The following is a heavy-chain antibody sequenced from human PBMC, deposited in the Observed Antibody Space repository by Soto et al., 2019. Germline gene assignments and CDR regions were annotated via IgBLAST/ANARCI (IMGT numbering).Heavy chain of an antibody. CDR2: ISYDGSNK. V-gene: IGHV3-30-3*01. Sequence: QVQLAESGGGVVQPGRSLRLSCAASGFTFSSYAMHWVRQAPGKGLEWVAVISYDGSNKHHADTVKGRFTISRGNSKNTLYLQMNSLRAEDTSVYYCARGYDFWSGYYDPYGMDVW. CDR3: ARGYDFWSGYYDPYGMDV. CDR1: GFTFSSYA. D-gene: IGHD3-3*01. J-gene: IGHJ6*01.